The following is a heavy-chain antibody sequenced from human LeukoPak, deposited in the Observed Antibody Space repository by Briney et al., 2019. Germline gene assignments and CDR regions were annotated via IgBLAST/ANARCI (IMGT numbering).Heavy chain of an antibody. Sequence: ASVKVSCKASGYTFTSYGISWVRQAPGQGLEWMGWISAYNGNTNYAQKLQGRVTMTTDTSTSTAYMELRSLRSDDTAVYYCARVETGTAGIIDYYMDVWGKGTTVTVSS. CDR3: ARVETGTAGIIDYYMDV. J-gene: IGHJ6*03. D-gene: IGHD1-7*01. CDR2: ISAYNGNT. V-gene: IGHV1-18*01. CDR1: GYTFTSYG.